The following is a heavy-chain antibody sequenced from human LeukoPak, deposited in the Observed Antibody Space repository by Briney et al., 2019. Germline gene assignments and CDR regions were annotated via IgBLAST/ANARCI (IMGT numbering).Heavy chain of an antibody. Sequence: SETLSLTCTVSGGSITNYYWSWIRQPPGKGLEWIGFSYYNGNTNYNPSLKSRVTISVDMSKNQFSLSLRSVTAADTAVYYCARGPSGYHNTGGQGTLVTVSS. J-gene: IGHJ4*02. CDR3: ARGPSGYHNT. D-gene: IGHD5-12*01. V-gene: IGHV4-59*01. CDR2: SYYNGNT. CDR1: GGSITNYY.